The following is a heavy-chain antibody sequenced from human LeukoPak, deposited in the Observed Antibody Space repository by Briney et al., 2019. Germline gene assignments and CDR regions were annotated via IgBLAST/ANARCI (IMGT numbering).Heavy chain of an antibody. J-gene: IGHJ6*04. D-gene: IGHD3-9*01. Sequence: PSQTPSLTCTVSGGSISSGGYYWSWIRQHPGKGLEWIGYIYYSGSTYYNPSLKSRVTISVDTSKNQFSLKLSSVTAADTAVYYCARADVLTGYYRTSYYGMDVWGKGTTVTVSS. CDR1: GGSISSGGYY. CDR3: ARADVLTGYYRTSYYGMDV. V-gene: IGHV4-31*03. CDR2: IYYSGST.